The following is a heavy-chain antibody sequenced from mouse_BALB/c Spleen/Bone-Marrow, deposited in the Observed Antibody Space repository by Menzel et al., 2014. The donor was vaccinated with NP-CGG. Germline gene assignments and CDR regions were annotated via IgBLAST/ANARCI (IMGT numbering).Heavy chain of an antibody. V-gene: IGHV2-6-7*01. CDR1: GFSLTDYG. D-gene: IGHD1-1*01. Sequence: VQLQQSGPGLVAPSQSLSITCTVSGFSLTDYGVNWVRQPPGKNLEWLGMIWGDGSTDYNSALKSRLSISKDNSQSQVFLKMNSLETDDTARYYXARDLYYYGFDYWGQGTTLTVSS. CDR3: ARDLYYYGFDY. J-gene: IGHJ2*01. CDR2: IWGDGST.